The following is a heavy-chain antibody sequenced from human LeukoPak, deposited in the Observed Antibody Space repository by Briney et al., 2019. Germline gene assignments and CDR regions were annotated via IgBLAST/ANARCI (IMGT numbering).Heavy chain of an antibody. Sequence: GRSLRLSCAASGFTFSSYGMHWVRQAPGKGLEWVAVIWYDGSKKYYADSVKGRFTISRDNSKNTLYLQMNSLRAEDTAVYYCAKEGGPGYCSSTSCYHNWFDPWGQGTLVTVSS. CDR1: GFTFSSYG. CDR2: IWYDGSKK. V-gene: IGHV3-33*06. D-gene: IGHD2-2*01. CDR3: AKEGGPGYCSSTSCYHNWFDP. J-gene: IGHJ5*02.